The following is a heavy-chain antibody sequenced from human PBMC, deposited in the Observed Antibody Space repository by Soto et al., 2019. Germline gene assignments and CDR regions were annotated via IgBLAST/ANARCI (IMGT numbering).Heavy chain of an antibody. V-gene: IGHV4-39*01. Sequence: QLQLQESGPGLVKPSETLSLTCTVSGGSISSSDYYWGWIRQPPGKGLEWIGIIYYRGSTYYNPSLKSRVTISVDTSKNQFSLKLSSVTAADTAVYYCARTIPNSGFRRGMDVWGQGTTVTVSS. CDR1: GGSISSSDYY. CDR2: IYYRGST. CDR3: ARTIPNSGFRRGMDV. J-gene: IGHJ6*02. D-gene: IGHD6-19*01.